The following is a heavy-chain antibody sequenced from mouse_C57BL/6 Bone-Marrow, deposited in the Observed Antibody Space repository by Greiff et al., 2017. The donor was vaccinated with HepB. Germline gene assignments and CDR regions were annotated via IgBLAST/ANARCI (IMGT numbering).Heavy chain of an antibody. CDR1: GYTFTGYW. D-gene: IGHD1-1*01. CDR2: IYPGSGST. V-gene: IGHV1-9*01. Sequence: VQLQQSGAELMKPGASVKLSCKATGYTFTGYWIEWVKQRPGQGLEWIGDIYPGSGSTNYNEKFKSKATLTVDTSSSTAYMQLSSLTSEDSAVYYYARPHYYGSSYRYFDVWGTGTTVTVSS. J-gene: IGHJ1*03. CDR3: ARPHYYGSSYRYFDV.